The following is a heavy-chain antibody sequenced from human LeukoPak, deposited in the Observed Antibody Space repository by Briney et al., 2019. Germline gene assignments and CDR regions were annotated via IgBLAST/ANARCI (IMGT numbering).Heavy chain of an antibody. CDR1: GVTLGSRC. CDR3: ARGGGSYGSHFDY. J-gene: IGHJ4*02. Sequence: GGSLRLACGASGVTLGSRCVGWVRQSPGKGLEWVTNIKQDGSEKYYVDSVKGRFTISRDNAKNSLYLQMNSLRAEDTAVYYCARGGGSYGSHFDYWGQGTLVTVSS. CDR2: IKQDGSEK. V-gene: IGHV3-7*01. D-gene: IGHD1-26*01.